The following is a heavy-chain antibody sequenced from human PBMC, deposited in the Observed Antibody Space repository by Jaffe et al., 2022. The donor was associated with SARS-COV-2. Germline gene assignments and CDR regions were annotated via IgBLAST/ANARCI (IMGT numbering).Heavy chain of an antibody. D-gene: IGHD2-2*01. CDR2: IWYDGSNK. CDR1: GFTFSSYG. Sequence: QVQLVESGGGVVQPGRSLRLSCAASGFTFSSYGMHWVRQAPGKGLEWVAVIWYDGSNKYYADSVKGRFTISRDNSKNTLYLQMNSLRAEDTAVYYCARDIVVVPDPIILTGYFSYYYGMDVWGQGTTVTVSS. CDR3: ARDIVVVPDPIILTGYFSYYYGMDV. V-gene: IGHV3-33*01. J-gene: IGHJ6*02.